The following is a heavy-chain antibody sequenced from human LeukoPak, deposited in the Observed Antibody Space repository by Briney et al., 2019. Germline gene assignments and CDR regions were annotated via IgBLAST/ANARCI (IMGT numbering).Heavy chain of an antibody. J-gene: IGHJ4*02. CDR3: ARHGVRGVIPFYEY. CDR1: GYSISSGYY. Sequence: SETLSLTCTVSGYSISSGYYWGWIRQPPGKGLEWIGSIYHSGSTYYNPSLKSRVTISVDTSKNQFSLKLSSVTAADTAMYYCARHGVRGVIPFYEYWGQGTLVTVSS. CDR2: IYHSGST. V-gene: IGHV4-38-2*02. D-gene: IGHD3-10*01.